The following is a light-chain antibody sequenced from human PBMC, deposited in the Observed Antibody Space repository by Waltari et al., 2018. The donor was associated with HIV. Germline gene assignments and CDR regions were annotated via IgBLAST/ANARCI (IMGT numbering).Light chain of an antibody. Sequence: QSALTQPPSASGSPGQSVTISCTGTSSDVGGYNYVSWYQQHPGKAPKLMIYEVTKRPAGVPGRFCGSKSGNTASLTVSGLQAEDEADYYCSSYAGSSNLRVFGGGTKLTVL. CDR3: SSYAGSSNLRV. V-gene: IGLV2-8*01. CDR1: SSDVGGYNY. CDR2: EVT. J-gene: IGLJ2*01.